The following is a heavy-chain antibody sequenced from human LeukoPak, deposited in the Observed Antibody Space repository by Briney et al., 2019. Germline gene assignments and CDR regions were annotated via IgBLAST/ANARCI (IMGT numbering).Heavy chain of an antibody. Sequence: GGSLRLSCAASGFTFSSYWMTWIRQAPGKGLEWVANIKQDGSEKYYVDSVKGRFTISRDNAKNSLHLQMNSLRAEDTAVYYCARDTGGGYSCYDCWGQGTLVTVSS. V-gene: IGHV3-7*01. CDR2: IKQDGSEK. J-gene: IGHJ4*02. D-gene: IGHD5-18*01. CDR1: GFTFSSYW. CDR3: ARDTGGGYSCYDC.